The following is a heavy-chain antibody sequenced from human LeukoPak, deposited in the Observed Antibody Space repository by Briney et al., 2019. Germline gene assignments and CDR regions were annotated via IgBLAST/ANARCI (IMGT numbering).Heavy chain of an antibody. CDR3: ARDRYIAAADY. J-gene: IGHJ4*02. CDR2: ISGSGST. D-gene: IGHD6-13*01. V-gene: IGHV4-4*07. CDR1: GDSISYFY. Sequence: SETLSLTCSVSGDSISYFYWSWIRQAAGKGLEWIGRISGSGSTDYNASLKSRVTMSVDTSKNQLSLKVISVTAADTAVYYCARDRYIAAADYWGQGTLVTVSS.